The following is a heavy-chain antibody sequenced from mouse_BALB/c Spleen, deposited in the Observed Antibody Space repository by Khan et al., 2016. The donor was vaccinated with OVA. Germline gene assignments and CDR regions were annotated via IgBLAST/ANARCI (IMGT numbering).Heavy chain of an antibody. D-gene: IGHD2-14*01. V-gene: IGHV3-6*01. J-gene: IGHJ2*01. CDR3: AIPHRYDRCCFDY. CDR2: ISYAGSN. Sequence: EVQLPESGPGLVKPSQSLSLTCSVTDYSITSGFYWNWIRQFPGNKLEWMGYISYAGSNNYNPSLKNRISITRDTSKNQFFLKLNSVTTEDTATYCCAIPHRYDRCCFDYWGQGTTLTVSS. CDR1: DYSITSGFY.